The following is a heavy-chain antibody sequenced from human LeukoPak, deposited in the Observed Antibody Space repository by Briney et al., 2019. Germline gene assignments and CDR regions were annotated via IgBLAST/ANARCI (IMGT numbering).Heavy chain of an antibody. CDR3: AKMSGDMAAPFDF. Sequence: GGSLRLSCAAPGFTFSKYAMSWVRQAPGQGLEWVTGISGIGDRTKYADSVKGRIDISRDNSKSTLFLQMDSLRAEDTAIYYCAKMSGDMAAPFDFWGQGTLVTVSS. CDR2: ISGIGDRT. D-gene: IGHD3-10*01. J-gene: IGHJ4*02. V-gene: IGHV3-23*01. CDR1: GFTFSKYA.